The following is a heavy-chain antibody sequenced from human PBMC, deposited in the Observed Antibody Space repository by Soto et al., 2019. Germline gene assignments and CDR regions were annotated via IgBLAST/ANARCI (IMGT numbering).Heavy chain of an antibody. CDR3: AREHYGNSAWFDP. V-gene: IGHV1-8*01. CDR1: GYTFPXYD. Sequence: ASVKVSCKASGYTFPXYDINWVRQATGQGLEWMGWMNPNSGNTGYAQKFQGRVTMTRNTSISTAYMELSSLRSEDTAVYYCAREHYGNSAWFDPWGQGTLVTVSS. D-gene: IGHD3-10*01. J-gene: IGHJ5*02. CDR2: MNPNSGNT.